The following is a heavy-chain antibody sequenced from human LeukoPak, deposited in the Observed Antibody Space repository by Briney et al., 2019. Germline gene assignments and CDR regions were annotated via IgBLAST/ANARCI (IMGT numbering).Heavy chain of an antibody. CDR2: ISGSGGST. V-gene: IGHV3-23*01. J-gene: IGHJ4*02. CDR3: AKALSYGSGPYYFDY. CDR1: GFTFSSYA. D-gene: IGHD3-10*01. Sequence: GGSLRLSCAASGFTFSSYAMSWVRQAPGKGLEWVSAISGSGGSTYYADSVKGRFTISRDNSKNTLYLQMNSLRAEDTAVYYCAKALSYGSGPYYFDYWGQETLVTVSS.